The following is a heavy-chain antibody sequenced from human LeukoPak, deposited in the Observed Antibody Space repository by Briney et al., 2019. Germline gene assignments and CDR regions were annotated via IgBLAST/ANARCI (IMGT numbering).Heavy chain of an antibody. CDR2: ISGDGGST. V-gene: IGHV3-43*02. CDR3: ARESESSGWYDY. J-gene: IGHJ4*02. D-gene: IGHD6-19*01. CDR1: GFMFHDYA. Sequence: GGSLRLSCAAPGFMFHDYAIHWVRQAPGKGLEWVSPISGDGGSTFYADSVKGRFTISRDNSKNSLYLQMNSLRSDDTALYYCARESESSGWYDYWGQGTLVTVSS.